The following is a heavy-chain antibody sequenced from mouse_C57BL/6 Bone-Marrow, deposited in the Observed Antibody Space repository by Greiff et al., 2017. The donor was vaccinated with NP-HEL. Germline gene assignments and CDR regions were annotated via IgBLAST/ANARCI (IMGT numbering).Heavy chain of an antibody. V-gene: IGHV5-6*01. CDR2: ISSGGSYT. CDR1: GFTFSSYG. J-gene: IGHJ3*01. CDR3: ARSGGYDAWFAY. Sequence: EVKLVESGGDLVKPGGSLKLSCAASGFTFSSYGMSWVRQTPDKRLEWVATISSGGSYTYYPDSVKGRFTISRDNAKNTLYLQMSSLKSEDTAMYYCARSGGYDAWFAYWGQGTLVTVSA. D-gene: IGHD2-2*01.